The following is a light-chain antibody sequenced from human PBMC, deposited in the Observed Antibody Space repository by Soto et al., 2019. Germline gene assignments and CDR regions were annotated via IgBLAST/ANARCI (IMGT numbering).Light chain of an antibody. CDR1: QTISSW. V-gene: IGKV1-5*03. Sequence: DIQMTQSPSTLSGSVGDRVTITCRASQTISSWLAWYQQKPGKAPKLLIYKASTLKSGVPSRFSGSGSGTEFTLTISSLQPDDFATYYCRQYNSYWTFGQGTKVDIK. CDR2: KAS. CDR3: RQYNSYWT. J-gene: IGKJ1*01.